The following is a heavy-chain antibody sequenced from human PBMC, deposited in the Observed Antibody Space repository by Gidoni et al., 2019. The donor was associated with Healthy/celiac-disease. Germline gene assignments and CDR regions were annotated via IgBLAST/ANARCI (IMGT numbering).Heavy chain of an antibody. Sequence: QMQLVQSGPEVKNPGTSVKVSCKASGFTFTSSAMQWVRQARGQRLEWIGWIVVGSGNTNYAQKFQERVTITRDMSTSTAYMELSSLRSEDTAVYYCAADSGYSSSSSPIFDYWGQGTLVTVSS. CDR1: GFTFTSSA. D-gene: IGHD6-6*01. CDR3: AADSGYSSSSSPIFDY. CDR2: IVVGSGNT. V-gene: IGHV1-58*02. J-gene: IGHJ4*02.